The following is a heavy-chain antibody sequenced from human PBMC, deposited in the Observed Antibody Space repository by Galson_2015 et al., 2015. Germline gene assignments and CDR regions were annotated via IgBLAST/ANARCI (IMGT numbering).Heavy chain of an antibody. Sequence: QSGAEVKKPGESLKISFKGSGYSFTSYWIGWVRQMPGKGLEWMGIIYPGDSDTKNSPSFQGQVTISADKSISTAYLQWSSLKASDTAMYYCARQPYYYDDSRSYKAFDYWGQGTLVTVSS. CDR2: IYPGDSDT. V-gene: IGHV5-51*01. CDR3: ARQPYYYDDSRSYKAFDY. J-gene: IGHJ4*02. D-gene: IGHD3-22*01. CDR1: GYSFTSYW.